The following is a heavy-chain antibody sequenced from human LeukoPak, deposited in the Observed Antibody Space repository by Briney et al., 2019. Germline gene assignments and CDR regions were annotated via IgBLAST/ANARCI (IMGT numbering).Heavy chain of an antibody. V-gene: IGHV4-34*01. J-gene: IGHJ4*02. D-gene: IGHD5-12*01. CDR3: ARDAIGGYAY. Sequence: SETLSLTCAVYGGSFSGYYWSWIRQPPGKGLEWIGEINHSGSTYYNPSLKSRVTISVDRSKNQFSLKLSSVTAADTAVYYCARDAIGGYAYWGQGTLVTVSS. CDR1: GGSFSGYY. CDR2: INHSGST.